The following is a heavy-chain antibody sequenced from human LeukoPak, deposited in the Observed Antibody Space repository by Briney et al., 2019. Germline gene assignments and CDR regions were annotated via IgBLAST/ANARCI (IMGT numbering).Heavy chain of an antibody. CDR1: GFTFSSYG. CDR2: ISYDGSNK. D-gene: IGHD3-22*01. Sequence: GGSLRLSCAASGFTFSSYGMHWVRQAPGKGLEWVAVISYDGSNKYYADSVKGRFTISRDNSKNTLYLQMNSLRAEDTAVYYCARDHRAYDSSGYYYYWGQGTLVTVSS. V-gene: IGHV3-30*03. CDR3: ARDHRAYDSSGYYYY. J-gene: IGHJ4*02.